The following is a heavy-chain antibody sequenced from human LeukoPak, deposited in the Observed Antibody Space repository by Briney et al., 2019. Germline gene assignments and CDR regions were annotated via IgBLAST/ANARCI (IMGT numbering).Heavy chain of an antibody. CDR1: GGPISPYF. CDR3: ARDDYRGVTNFDP. J-gene: IGHJ5*02. D-gene: IGHD3-10*01. V-gene: IGHV4-59*01. Sequence: SETLSLTCTVSGGPISPYFWSWMRQTPGKGLEWIGYISYTGSTNYNPALKSRVTISVDTSKNQFSLQLTSVTAADTAVYYCARDDYRGVTNFDPWGQGTLVTVSS. CDR2: ISYTGST.